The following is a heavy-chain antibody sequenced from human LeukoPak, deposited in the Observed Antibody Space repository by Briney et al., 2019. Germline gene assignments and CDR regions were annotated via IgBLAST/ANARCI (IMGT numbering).Heavy chain of an antibody. CDR1: GFTFSSYA. J-gene: IGHJ4*02. D-gene: IGHD2-15*01. V-gene: IGHV3-53*04. CDR3: NIVVVVAALHQFDY. Sequence: GGSLRLSCAASGFTFSSYAMSWVRQAPGKGLEWVSVIYSGGSTYYADSVKGRFTISRHNSKNTLYLQMNSLRAEDTAVYYCNIVVVVAALHQFDYWGQGTLVTVSS. CDR2: IYSGGST.